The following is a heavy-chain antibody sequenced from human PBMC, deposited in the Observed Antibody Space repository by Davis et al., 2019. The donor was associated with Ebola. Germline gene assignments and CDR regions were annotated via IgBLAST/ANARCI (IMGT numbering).Heavy chain of an antibody. Sequence: SQTLSLTCAISGDIVSRNSGAWTWLRQSPTRGLEWLGRTYYRSKWYTDYEVSVKSRITINPDTSKNQFTLQVKSVTPEDTAVYYCAREASDPGDYYFYGMDVWGQGTTVTVSS. V-gene: IGHV6-1*01. CDR1: GDIVSRNSGA. CDR2: TYYRSKWYT. J-gene: IGHJ6*02. D-gene: IGHD2-8*02. CDR3: AREASDPGDYYFYGMDV.